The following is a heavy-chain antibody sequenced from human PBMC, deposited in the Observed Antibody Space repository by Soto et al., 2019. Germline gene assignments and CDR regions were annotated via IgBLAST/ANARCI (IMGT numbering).Heavy chain of an antibody. CDR3: ARPLGYCSSTSCYDYWFDP. CDR2: IYYSGST. CDR1: GGSISSYY. Sequence: PSETLSLTCTVSGGSISSYYWSWIRQPPGKGLEWIGYIYYSGSTNYNPSLKSRVTISVDTSKNQFSLKLSSVTAADTAVYYCARPLGYCSSTSCYDYWFDPWGQGTLVTVS. V-gene: IGHV4-59*08. D-gene: IGHD2-2*01. J-gene: IGHJ5*02.